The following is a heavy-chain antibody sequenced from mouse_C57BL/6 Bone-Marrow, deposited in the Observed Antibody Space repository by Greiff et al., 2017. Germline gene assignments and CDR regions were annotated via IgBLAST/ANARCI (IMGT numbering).Heavy chain of an antibody. CDR1: GFNINDDY. V-gene: IGHV14-4*01. CDR3: SLDGPYEAMDY. D-gene: IGHD2-3*01. J-gene: IGHJ4*01. Sequence: EVQLQQSGAELVRPGASVKLSCTASGFNINDDYMHWVKQRPEQGLEWIGWIDPENGDTDYASKFQGKATITADTSSNAAYLQLSSLTSEYTAVYYCSLDGPYEAMDYWGQGTAATGSS. CDR2: IDPENGDT.